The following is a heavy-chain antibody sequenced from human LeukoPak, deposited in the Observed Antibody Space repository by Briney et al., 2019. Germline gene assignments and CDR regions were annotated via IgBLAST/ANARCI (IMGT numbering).Heavy chain of an antibody. Sequence: GGSLRLSCAASGFTFSYYWMTWVRQAPGKRLEWVANINQDGSEKNYVDSVKGRFTISRDNAKKSQYLQMNSLRADDTAVYYCARAHTYDYDSSGLHWGQGTLVTVSS. J-gene: IGHJ4*02. D-gene: IGHD3-22*01. CDR3: ARAHTYDYDSSGLH. V-gene: IGHV3-7*01. CDR2: INQDGSEK. CDR1: GFTFSYYW.